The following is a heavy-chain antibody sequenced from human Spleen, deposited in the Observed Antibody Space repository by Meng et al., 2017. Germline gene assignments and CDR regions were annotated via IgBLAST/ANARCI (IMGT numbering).Heavy chain of an antibody. V-gene: IGHV1-18*01. CDR3: ARANYYDSSGYGVGFDY. CDR1: GNTFTSYD. Sequence: ASVKVSCKASGNTFTSYDINWVRQAPGQGLEWMGWISAYNGNTNYAQKLQGRVTMTTDTSTSTAYMELRSLRSDDTAVYYCARANYYDSSGYGVGFDYWGQGTLVTVSS. D-gene: IGHD3-22*01. CDR2: ISAYNGNT. J-gene: IGHJ4*02.